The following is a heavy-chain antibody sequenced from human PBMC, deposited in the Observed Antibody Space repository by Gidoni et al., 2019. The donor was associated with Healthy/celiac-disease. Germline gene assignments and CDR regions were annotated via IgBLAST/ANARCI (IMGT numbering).Heavy chain of an antibody. V-gene: IGHV3-30-3*01. CDR3: ARDWTSSGYSSGAEYFQH. CDR2: ISYDGSNK. J-gene: IGHJ1*01. Sequence: QVQLVESGGGVVQPGRSLRLSCAASGFTFSSYAMHWVRQAPGKGLEWVAVISYDGSNKYYADSVKGRFTISRDNSKNTLYLEMSSLRAEDTAVYACARDWTSSGYSSGAEYFQHWGQGTLVTVSS. D-gene: IGHD3-22*01. CDR1: GFTFSSYA.